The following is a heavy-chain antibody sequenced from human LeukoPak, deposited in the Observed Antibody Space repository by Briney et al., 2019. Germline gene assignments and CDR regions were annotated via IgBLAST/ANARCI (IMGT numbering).Heavy chain of an antibody. D-gene: IGHD6-13*01. V-gene: IGHV1-2*02. CDR1: GYTFTAYY. CDR3: ARRLSTWSEGWFDP. J-gene: IGHJ5*02. CDR2: IITNSGET. Sequence: GHSVKVSCKASGYTFTAYYIHWVRQAPGQGREWMGWIITNSGETSYTQKFQGRVTMTRDTSITTAYRDLTSLTSDDTAVYYCARRLSTWSEGWFDPWGRGTLVTVSS.